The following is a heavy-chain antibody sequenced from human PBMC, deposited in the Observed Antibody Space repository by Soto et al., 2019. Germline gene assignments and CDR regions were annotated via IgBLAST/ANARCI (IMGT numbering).Heavy chain of an antibody. CDR1: GYTFTSYG. CDR2: ISAYNGNT. D-gene: IGHD2-15*01. V-gene: IGHV1-18*01. Sequence: QVQLVQSGAEVKKPGASVKVSCKASGYTFTSYGISWVRQAPGQGLEWMGWISAYNGNTNYAQKLQGRVTMTTDTSTSKAYMELRSLRSDDTAVYYCAREVVVVVAATRSYYGMDVWGQGTKVTVSS. CDR3: AREVVVVVAATRSYYGMDV. J-gene: IGHJ6*02.